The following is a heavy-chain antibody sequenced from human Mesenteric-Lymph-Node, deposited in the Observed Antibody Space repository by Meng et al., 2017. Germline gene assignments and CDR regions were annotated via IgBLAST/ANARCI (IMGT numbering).Heavy chain of an antibody. CDR1: GGSVSSGSYY. CDR2: MDYRGST. V-gene: IGHV4-30-4*08. CDR3: ARGELLWDY. Sequence: QVQLPEPGPGLVRPSEPLSLTCTVSGGSVSSGSYYWSWIRQPPGKGLEWIGYMDYRGSTFYNPSLKSRVTISVDTSKNQFSLKLSSVTAADTAVYSCARGELLWDYWGQGTLVTVSS. D-gene: IGHD2-2*01. J-gene: IGHJ4*02.